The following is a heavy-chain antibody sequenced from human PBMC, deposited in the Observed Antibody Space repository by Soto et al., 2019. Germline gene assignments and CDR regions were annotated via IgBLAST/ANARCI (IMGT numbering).Heavy chain of an antibody. CDR1: GFTFSIYA. V-gene: IGHV3-30*18. CDR3: AQDRGPRRQWLIDPVHY. Sequence: QVQLVESGGGVVQPGRSLRVSCAASGFTFSIYAMHWVRQAPGTGLEWVAVISYDGTKTYYADSVKGRFTISRDNSKNTVCLQMNSLRDEDTAVYYCAQDRGPRRQWLIDPVHYWGQGTVVTVSP. D-gene: IGHD6-19*01. J-gene: IGHJ4*02. CDR2: ISYDGTKT.